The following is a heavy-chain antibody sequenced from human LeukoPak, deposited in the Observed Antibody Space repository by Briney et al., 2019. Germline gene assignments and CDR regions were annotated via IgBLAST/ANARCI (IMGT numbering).Heavy chain of an antibody. J-gene: IGHJ6*03. V-gene: IGHV4-34*01. CDR2: INHSGST. CDR1: GGSFSGYY. CDR3: AHSGWYYHYYYMDV. D-gene: IGHD6-19*01. Sequence: NASETLSLTCAVYGGSFSGYYWSWIRQPPGKGLEWIGEINHSGSTNYNPSLKSRVTISVDTSKNQFSLKLSSVTAADTAVYYCAHSGWYYHYYYMDVWGKGTTVTISS.